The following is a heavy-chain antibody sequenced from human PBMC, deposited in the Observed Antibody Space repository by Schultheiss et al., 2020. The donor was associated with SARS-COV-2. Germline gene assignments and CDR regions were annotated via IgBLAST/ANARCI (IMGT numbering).Heavy chain of an antibody. Sequence: GESLKISCAASGFTFSSYAMHWVRQAPGKGLEWVAVISYDGSNKYYADSVKGRFTISRDNSKNTLYLQMNSLRAEDTAVYYCARDPGAYNWNPRGDWYFDLWGRGTLVTVSS. CDR3: ARDPGAYNWNPRGDWYFDL. D-gene: IGHD1-20*01. CDR2: ISYDGSNK. V-gene: IGHV3-30-3*01. CDR1: GFTFSSYA. J-gene: IGHJ2*01.